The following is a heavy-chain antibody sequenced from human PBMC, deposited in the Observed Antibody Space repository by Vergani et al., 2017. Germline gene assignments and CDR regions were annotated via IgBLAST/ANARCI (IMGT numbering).Heavy chain of an antibody. CDR2: VMYSGST. V-gene: IGHV4-30-4*01. CDR1: GDSINSGDYY. CDR3: VRDTWSISGTYWLYDT. D-gene: IGHD3-10*01. J-gene: IGHJ5*02. Sequence: QVQLQESGPGLVKPSQTLSLTCSVSGDSINSGDYYWSWIRQSPGKGLEWIAYVMYSGSTYYNPSLRSRVSISIDTSKNQFYLTLNSVTAADTAIYYCVRDTWSISGTYWLYDTWGQGILVTVSS.